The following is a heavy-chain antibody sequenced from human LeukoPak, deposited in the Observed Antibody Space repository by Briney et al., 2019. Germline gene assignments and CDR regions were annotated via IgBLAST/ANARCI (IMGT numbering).Heavy chain of an antibody. CDR1: GFTFSSYA. J-gene: IGHJ3*02. CDR3: AKGAGYGYVWGSYRYTGGGAFDI. D-gene: IGHD3-16*02. Sequence: PGGSLRLSCAASGFTFSSYAMSWVRQAPGKGLEWVSAISGSGGSTYYADSVKGRFTISRDNSKNTLYLQMNSLRAEDTAVYYCAKGAGYGYVWGSYRYTGGGAFDIWGQGTMVTVSS. V-gene: IGHV3-23*01. CDR2: ISGSGGST.